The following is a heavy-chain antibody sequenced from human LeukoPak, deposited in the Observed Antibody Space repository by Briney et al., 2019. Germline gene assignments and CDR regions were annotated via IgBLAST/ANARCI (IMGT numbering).Heavy chain of an antibody. CDR2: INHSGST. D-gene: IGHD7-27*01. Sequence: SPSETLSLTCAVYGGSFSGYYWSWIRQPPGKGLEWIGEINHSGSTNYNPSLKSRATISVDTSKNQFSLKLSSVTAADTAVYYCARHNKRTGDDAFDIWGQGTMDTVSS. CDR1: GGSFSGYY. V-gene: IGHV4-34*01. CDR3: ARHNKRTGDDAFDI. J-gene: IGHJ3*02.